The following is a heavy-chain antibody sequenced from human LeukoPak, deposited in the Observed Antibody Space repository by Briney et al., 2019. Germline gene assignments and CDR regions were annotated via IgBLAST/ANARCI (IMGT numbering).Heavy chain of an antibody. D-gene: IGHD4-23*01. Sequence: SETLSLTCAVYGGSFSGYYWSWIRQPPGKGLEWIGYIYYSGSTNYNPSLKSRVTISVDTSKNQFSLKLSSVTAADTAVYYCARDRGYGGNPDYWGQGTLVTVSS. J-gene: IGHJ4*02. CDR2: IYYSGST. V-gene: IGHV4-59*01. CDR3: ARDRGYGGNPDY. CDR1: GGSFSGYY.